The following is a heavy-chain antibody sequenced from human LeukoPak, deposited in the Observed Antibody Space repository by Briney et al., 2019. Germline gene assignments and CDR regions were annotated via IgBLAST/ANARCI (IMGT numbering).Heavy chain of an antibody. CDR2: FDPEDGET. V-gene: IGHV1-24*01. Sequence: ASVKVSCKVSGYTLTELSMHWVRQAPGKGLEWMGGFDPEDGETIYAQKFQGRVTMTEDTSTDTAYMELSSLRSEDTAVYCCATEGGYCSGGSCYPPYYYGMDVWGQGTTVTVSS. D-gene: IGHD2-15*01. CDR3: ATEGGYCSGGSCYPPYYYGMDV. J-gene: IGHJ6*02. CDR1: GYTLTELS.